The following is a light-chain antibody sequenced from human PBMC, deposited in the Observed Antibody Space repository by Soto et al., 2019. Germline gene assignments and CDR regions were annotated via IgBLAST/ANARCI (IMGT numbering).Light chain of an antibody. J-gene: IGKJ2*01. V-gene: IGKV1-5*03. CDR1: QSISSW. CDR3: QQYYSYYT. CDR2: KAS. Sequence: DIQMTQSPSTLSASVGDRVTITCRASQSISSWLAWYQQKPGKAPKLLIYKASSLESGVPSRFSGSGSGTEFTLTISSLQSDDFATYYCQQYYSYYTFGQGTKLEIK.